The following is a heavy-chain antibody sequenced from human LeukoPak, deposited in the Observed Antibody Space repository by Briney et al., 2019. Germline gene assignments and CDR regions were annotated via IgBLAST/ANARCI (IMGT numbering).Heavy chain of an antibody. D-gene: IGHD2-2*01. CDR3: AKGGYCSSATCYHYMDV. Sequence: GGSLRLSCAASGFTFDAYAMHWVRQAPGKGLEWVSLISWDGGSTYYADSVKGRFTISRDNSKNSLYLQMNSLRAEDTALYYCAKGGYCSSATCYHYMDVWGKGTTVTVSS. CDR1: GFTFDAYA. J-gene: IGHJ6*03. V-gene: IGHV3-43D*03. CDR2: ISWDGGST.